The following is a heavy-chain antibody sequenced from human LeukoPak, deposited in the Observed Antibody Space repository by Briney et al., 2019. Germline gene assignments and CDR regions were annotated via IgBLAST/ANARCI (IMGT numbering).Heavy chain of an antibody. CDR2: ISGSGGNT. D-gene: IGHD4-11*01. CDR3: ASPPTVTTFGS. V-gene: IGHV3-23*01. Sequence: GGSLRLSCAASGFTFSSYAMSWVRQAPGKGLEWVSAISGSGGNTYFADSVKGRFTISRDNSKNTLYLQMNSLRAEDTAVYYYASPPTVTTFGSWGQGTLVTVSS. CDR1: GFTFSSYA. J-gene: IGHJ4*02.